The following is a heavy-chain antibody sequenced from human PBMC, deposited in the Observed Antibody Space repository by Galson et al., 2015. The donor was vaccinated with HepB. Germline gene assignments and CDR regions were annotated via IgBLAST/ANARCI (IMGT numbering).Heavy chain of an antibody. CDR3: ARLPGCGDYYFDL. J-gene: IGHJ2*01. CDR1: GFTVSSNY. V-gene: IGHV3-53*05. D-gene: IGHD4-17*01. Sequence: SLRLSCAASGFTVSSNYMSWVRQAPGKGLEWVSLIYSGGNTYYADSVKGRFTISRDNSKNTLYLQMNSLRPEDTAVYYCARLPGCGDYYFDLWGRGTLVTVSS. CDR2: IYSGGNT.